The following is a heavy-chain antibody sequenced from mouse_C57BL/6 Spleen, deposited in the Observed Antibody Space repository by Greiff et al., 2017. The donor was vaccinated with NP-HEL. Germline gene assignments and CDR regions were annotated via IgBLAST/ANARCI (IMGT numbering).Heavy chain of an antibody. J-gene: IGHJ4*01. CDR2: IWRGGST. Sequence: VKLVESGPGLVQPSQSLSITCTVSGFSLTSYGVHWVRQSPGKGLEWLGVIWRGGSTDYNAAFMSRLSITKDNSKSQVFFKMNSLQADDTAIYYCAKKEDSSGYAMDYWGQGTSVTVSS. D-gene: IGHD3-2*02. CDR1: GFSLTSYG. V-gene: IGHV2-5*01. CDR3: AKKEDSSGYAMDY.